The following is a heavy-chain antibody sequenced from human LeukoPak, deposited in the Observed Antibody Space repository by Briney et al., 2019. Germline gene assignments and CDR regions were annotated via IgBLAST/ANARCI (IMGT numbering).Heavy chain of an antibody. D-gene: IGHD1-26*01. CDR3: ARVLTNSGSYYFDY. CDR2: ISYDGSNK. J-gene: IGHJ4*02. Sequence: GGSLRLSCAASGFTFSSYAMHWVRQAPGKGLEWVAVISYDGSNKYYADSVKGRFTISRDNSKNTLYLQMNSLRAEDTAVYYCARVLTNSGSYYFDYWGQGTLVTVSS. CDR1: GFTFSSYA. V-gene: IGHV3-30*04.